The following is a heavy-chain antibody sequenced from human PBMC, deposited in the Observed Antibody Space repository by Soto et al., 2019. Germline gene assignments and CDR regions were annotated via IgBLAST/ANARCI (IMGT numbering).Heavy chain of an antibody. J-gene: IGHJ4*02. CDR1: GFTFSSYG. CDR2: IWFDGSNK. CDR3: ATTGPY. Sequence: VQLVESGGGVVQPGRSLRLSCAASGFTFSSYGMHWVRQAPGKGLEWVAVIWFDGSNKFYADSVKGRFTSSRDNSKNTVSLQMNSLRDEDSAAYYCATTGPYWGQGTLVTVSS. V-gene: IGHV3-33*01.